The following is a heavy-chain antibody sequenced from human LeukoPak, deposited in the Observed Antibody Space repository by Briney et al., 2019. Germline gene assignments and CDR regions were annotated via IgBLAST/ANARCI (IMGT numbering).Heavy chain of an antibody. V-gene: IGHV4-59*01. CDR2: IYFTGNT. J-gene: IGHJ3*02. Sequence: PSETLSLTCTVSGGSISSYYWSWIRQPPGKGLEWIGYIYFTGNTNYNPSLKSRVTISVDTSENQFSLRLTSVTAADTAVYYCARVGDGAFDIWGQGTMVTVSS. D-gene: IGHD3-16*01. CDR3: ARVGDGAFDI. CDR1: GGSISSYY.